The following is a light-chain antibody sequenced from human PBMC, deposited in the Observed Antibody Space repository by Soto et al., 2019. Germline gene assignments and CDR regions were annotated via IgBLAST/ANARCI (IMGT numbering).Light chain of an antibody. Sequence: QSVLTQPPSASGTPGQRVTISCSGSSSNIGTNTVNWYQQLPGTAPKLLIFGNDQRPSGVPDRFSGSKSDTSASLAISGLQSEDEADYSCAAWDDSLNGPVFGGGTKVTVL. CDR1: SSNIGTNT. V-gene: IGLV1-44*01. CDR3: AAWDDSLNGPV. J-gene: IGLJ2*01. CDR2: GND.